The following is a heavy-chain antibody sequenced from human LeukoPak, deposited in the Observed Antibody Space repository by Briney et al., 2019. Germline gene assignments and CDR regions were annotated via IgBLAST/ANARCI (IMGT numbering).Heavy chain of an antibody. Sequence: GGSLRLSCAAFGFTFSSYAMSWVRQAPEKGLEWVSAISGSGGSTYYADSVKGRFTISRDNSKNTLYLQMNSLRAEDTAVYYCAKDTSAYYYDSSGLRYDYWGQGTLVTVSS. CDR1: GFTFSSYA. CDR3: AKDTSAYYYDSSGLRYDY. CDR2: ISGSGGST. J-gene: IGHJ4*02. D-gene: IGHD3-22*01. V-gene: IGHV3-23*01.